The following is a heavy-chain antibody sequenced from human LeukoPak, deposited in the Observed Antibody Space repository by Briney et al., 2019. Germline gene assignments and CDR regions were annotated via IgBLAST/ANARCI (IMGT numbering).Heavy chain of an antibody. V-gene: IGHV1-69*05. D-gene: IGHD2-2*02. Sequence: GASVKVSCKASGGTFSSYAISWVRQAPGQGLEWMGGIIPIFGTANYAQKFQGRVTITTDESTSTAYMELSSLRSEDTAVYYCARTIVVVPAAIPPDLYFDYWGQGTLVTISS. CDR3: ARTIVVVPAAIPPDLYFDY. CDR1: GGTFSSYA. J-gene: IGHJ4*02. CDR2: IIPIFGTA.